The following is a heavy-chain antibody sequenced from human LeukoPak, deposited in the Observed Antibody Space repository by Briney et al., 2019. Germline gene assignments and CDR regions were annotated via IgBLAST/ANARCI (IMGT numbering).Heavy chain of an antibody. V-gene: IGHV3-30*04. CDR1: GFTLSSYA. J-gene: IGHJ4*02. CDR3: ATTVVTTPGDY. Sequence: VRSLRLPCAASGFTLSSYAMHWVRQAPGKGLEWVAVISYDGSNKYYADSVKGRFTIPRDNSKNTLYLQMNSLRAEDTAVYYCATTVVTTPGDYWGQGTLVTVSS. CDR2: ISYDGSNK. D-gene: IGHD4-23*01.